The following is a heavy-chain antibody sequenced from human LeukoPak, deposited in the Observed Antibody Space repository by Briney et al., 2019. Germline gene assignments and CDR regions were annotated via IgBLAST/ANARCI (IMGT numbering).Heavy chain of an antibody. CDR2: IYTSGST. J-gene: IGHJ6*03. CDR1: GGSISSYY. V-gene: IGHV4-4*07. CDR3: ARAPPGGYCSSTSCPNYYYYYYMDV. Sequence: SETLSLTCTVSGGSISSYYWSWIRQPAGKGLEWTGRIYTSGSTNYNPSLKSRITMSVDTSKNQFSLKLSSVTAADTAVYYCARAPPGGYCSSTSCPNYYYYYYMDVWGKGTTVTVSS. D-gene: IGHD2-2*01.